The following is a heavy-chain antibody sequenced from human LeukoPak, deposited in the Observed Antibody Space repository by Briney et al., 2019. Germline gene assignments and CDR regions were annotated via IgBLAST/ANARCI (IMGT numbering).Heavy chain of an antibody. Sequence: PGGSLRLSCAASGFTFSSYWMSWVRQAPGMGLEWVSYISNSGSPIKYGDAVKGRFTISRDNSKNSVYLQMNSLSAEDTALYFCAGGPQYGGSFAYWGQGTLVTVSS. D-gene: IGHD1-26*01. J-gene: IGHJ4*02. CDR3: AGGPQYGGSFAY. CDR1: GFTFSSYW. V-gene: IGHV3-48*04. CDR2: ISNSGSPI.